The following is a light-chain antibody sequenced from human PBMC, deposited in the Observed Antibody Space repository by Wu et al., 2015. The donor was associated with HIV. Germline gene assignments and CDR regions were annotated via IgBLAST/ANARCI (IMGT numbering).Light chain of an antibody. CDR3: QQRSTWPPYT. CDR1: QSVGSI. V-gene: IGKV3-15*01. Sequence: EIVMTQSPATLSVSPGERATLSCRASQSVGSILAWYQQKPGQAPRLLIYGASTRATGIPARFSGSGSGTDFTLTISSLEPEDFAVYYCQQRSTWPPYTFGQGTKLEIK. J-gene: IGKJ2*01. CDR2: GAS.